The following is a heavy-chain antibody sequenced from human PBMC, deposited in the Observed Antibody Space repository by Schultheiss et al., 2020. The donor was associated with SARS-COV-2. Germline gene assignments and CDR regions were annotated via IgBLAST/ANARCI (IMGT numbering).Heavy chain of an antibody. V-gene: IGHV3-74*01. Sequence: GGSLRLSCAASGFTFSSYAMSWVRQAPGKGLEWVSRINSDGSSTSYADSVKGRFTISRDNAKNSLYLQMNSLRAEDTAVYYCARDYSRDYWGQGTLVTVSS. CDR3: ARDYSRDY. CDR1: GFTFSSYA. J-gene: IGHJ4*02. CDR2: INSDGSST. D-gene: IGHD3-22*01.